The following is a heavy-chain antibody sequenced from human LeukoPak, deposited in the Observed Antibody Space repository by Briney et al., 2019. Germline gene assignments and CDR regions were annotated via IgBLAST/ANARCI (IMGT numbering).Heavy chain of an antibody. CDR1: GFTFSSYA. V-gene: IGHV3-30-3*01. CDR2: ISYDGSNK. D-gene: IGHD1-1*01. J-gene: IGHJ4*02. Sequence: GGSLRLSCAASGFTFSSYAMHWVRQAPGKGLEWVAVISYDGSNKYYADSVKGRFTISRDNSKNTLYLQMNSLRAEDTAVYYCARSAAGTYYWGQGTLVTVSS. CDR3: ARSAAGTYY.